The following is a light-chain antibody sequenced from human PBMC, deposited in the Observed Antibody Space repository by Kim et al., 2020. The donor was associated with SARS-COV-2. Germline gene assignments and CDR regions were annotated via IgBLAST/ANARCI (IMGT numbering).Light chain of an antibody. CDR3: HQYANSPLT. V-gene: IGKV3-20*01. Sequence: SPGGRANLACRASQSVGKNFLAWYQQKPGQAPRLLIYEASSRATGIPDNFSGSGSGADFTLTISRLKPEDFAVYYCHQYANSPLTFGGGTKVDIK. J-gene: IGKJ4*01. CDR2: EAS. CDR1: QSVGKNF.